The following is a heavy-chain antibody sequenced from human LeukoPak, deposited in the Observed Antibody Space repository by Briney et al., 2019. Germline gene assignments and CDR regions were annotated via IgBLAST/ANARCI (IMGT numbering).Heavy chain of an antibody. CDR1: GFTFSSYW. D-gene: IGHD2-15*01. V-gene: IGHV3-7*01. CDR3: ARSDYSDAFDI. Sequence: GGSLRLSCAASGFTFSSYWLSWVRQAPGKGLEWVANIKQDGSEKYYVDSVKGRFTISRDNAKNSLYLQMSSLRAEDTAVYYCARSDYSDAFDIWGQGTMVTVSS. J-gene: IGHJ3*02. CDR2: IKQDGSEK.